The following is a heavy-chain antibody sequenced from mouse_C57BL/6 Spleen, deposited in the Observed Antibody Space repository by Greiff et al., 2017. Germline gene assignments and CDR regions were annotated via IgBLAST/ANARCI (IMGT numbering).Heavy chain of an antibody. CDR3: ARRGVVERGFAY. CDR1: GYTFTSYW. CDR2: INPSNGGT. D-gene: IGHD1-1*01. J-gene: IGHJ3*01. Sequence: QVHVKQPGTELVKPGASVKLSCKASGYTFTSYWMHWVKQRPGQGLEWIGNINPSNGGTNYNEKFKSKATLTVDKSSSTAYMQLSSLTSEDSAVYYCARRGVVERGFAYWGQGTLVTVSA. V-gene: IGHV1-53*01.